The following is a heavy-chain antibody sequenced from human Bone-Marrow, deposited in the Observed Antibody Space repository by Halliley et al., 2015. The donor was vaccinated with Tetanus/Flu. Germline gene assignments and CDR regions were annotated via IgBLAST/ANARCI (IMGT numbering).Heavy chain of an antibody. Sequence: GNGRSTFYADSVKGRLTISRDNSKNTLYMHMNSLRAEDTAIYYCAKDLLHCPNGVCYPSADFDSWGQGTLVTVSS. CDR3: AKDLLHCPNGVCYPSADFDS. V-gene: IGHV3-23*01. D-gene: IGHD2-8*01. J-gene: IGHJ4*02. CDR2: GNGRST.